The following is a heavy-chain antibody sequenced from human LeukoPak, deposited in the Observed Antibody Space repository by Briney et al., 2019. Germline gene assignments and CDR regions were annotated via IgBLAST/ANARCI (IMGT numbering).Heavy chain of an antibody. CDR1: GYTFTGHY. D-gene: IGHD7-27*01. J-gene: IGHJ4*02. CDR3: ARDENWGPDY. Sequence: ASVTVSCKASGYTFTGHYMHWIRQAPGQGLEWMGWIEPNSGGTHYAQNFQGRLTISRDTSISTAYMELSRLSSDDTAMYYRARDENWGPDYWGQGTLVTVSS. V-gene: IGHV1-2*02. CDR2: IEPNSGGT.